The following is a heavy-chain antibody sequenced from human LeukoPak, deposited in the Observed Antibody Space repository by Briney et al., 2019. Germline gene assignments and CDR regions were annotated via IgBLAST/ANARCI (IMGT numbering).Heavy chain of an antibody. V-gene: IGHV1-2*02. D-gene: IGHD2-2*01. CDR2: INPNSGGT. CDR1: GYTFTGYY. J-gene: IGHJ4*02. Sequence: ASVKVSCKASGYTFTGYYMHWVRQAPGQGLEWMGWINPNSGGTNYAQKFQGRVTMTRDTSISTAYMELSRLRSDDTAVYYCAGGLIPAATPFDYWGQGTLVTVSS. CDR3: AGGLIPAATPFDY.